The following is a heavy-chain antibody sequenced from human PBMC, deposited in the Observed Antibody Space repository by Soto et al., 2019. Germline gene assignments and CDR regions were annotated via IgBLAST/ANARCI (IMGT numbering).Heavy chain of an antibody. CDR3: AIDAPINDWLVNYLAY. V-gene: IGHV3-33*01. Sequence: GGSLRLSCAASGFTFSSYAMHWVRQAPGKGLEWVAVIWYDGSNKYYADSVKGRFTISRDNSKNTLYLQMNSLRAEDTAVYYCAIDAPINDWLVNYLAYWGQGTLVTGSS. J-gene: IGHJ4*02. CDR1: GFTFSSYA. D-gene: IGHD1-1*01. CDR2: IWYDGSNK.